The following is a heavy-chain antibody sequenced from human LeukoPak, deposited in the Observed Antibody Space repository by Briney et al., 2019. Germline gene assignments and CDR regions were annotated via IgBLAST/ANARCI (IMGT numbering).Heavy chain of an antibody. CDR1: GDSVSSNSAA. Sequence: SQTLSLTCAISGDSVSSNSAAWNWIRQSPSRGLEWLGRTYYRSKWYNDYAVSVKSRITIYPDTSKNQFSLQLDSVTPEDTAVYYCARGPSRAQLVYYYYYGMDVWGQGTTVTVSS. CDR3: ARGPSRAQLVYYYYYGMDV. J-gene: IGHJ6*02. V-gene: IGHV6-1*01. CDR2: TYYRSKWYN. D-gene: IGHD6-6*01.